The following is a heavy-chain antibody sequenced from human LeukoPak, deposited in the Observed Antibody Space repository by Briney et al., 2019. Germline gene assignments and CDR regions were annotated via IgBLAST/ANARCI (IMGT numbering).Heavy chain of an antibody. Sequence: GGSLRLSCAASGFTFSSYWMSWVRQAPGKGLEWVANIKKDGSEKYYVDSVKGRFTISRDDAKNSLYVQMNSLRAEDTAVYYCARERYYYDSTYYYVKYFGYWGQGTLVTVSS. J-gene: IGHJ4*02. CDR3: ARERYYYDSTYYYVKYFGY. CDR2: IKKDGSEK. D-gene: IGHD3-22*01. V-gene: IGHV3-7*03. CDR1: GFTFSSYW.